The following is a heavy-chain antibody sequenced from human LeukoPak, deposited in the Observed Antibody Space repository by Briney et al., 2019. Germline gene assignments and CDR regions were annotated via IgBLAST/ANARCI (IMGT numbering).Heavy chain of an antibody. D-gene: IGHD1-26*01. V-gene: IGHV4-34*01. Sequence: SETLSLTCAVYGGSFSGYYWSWIRQPPGKGLEWIGYIYYSGSTYYNPSLKSRVTISVDTSKNQFSLKLSSVTAADTAVYYCASSSLILGGSTSFDYWGQGTLVTVTS. CDR2: IYYSGST. CDR1: GGSFSGYY. CDR3: ASSSLILGGSTSFDY. J-gene: IGHJ4*02.